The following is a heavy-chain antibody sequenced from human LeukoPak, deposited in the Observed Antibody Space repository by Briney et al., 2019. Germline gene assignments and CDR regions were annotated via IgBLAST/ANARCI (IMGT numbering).Heavy chain of an antibody. D-gene: IGHD6-6*01. Sequence: SETLSLTCTVSGGSISSYYWSWIRQPPGKGLEWIGYIYYSGSTNYNPSLKSRVTISVDTSKNQLSLKLSSVTAADTAVYYCARDRSSYGMDVWGKGTTVTVSS. J-gene: IGHJ6*04. CDR2: IYYSGST. CDR3: ARDRSSYGMDV. CDR1: GGSISSYY. V-gene: IGHV4-59*01.